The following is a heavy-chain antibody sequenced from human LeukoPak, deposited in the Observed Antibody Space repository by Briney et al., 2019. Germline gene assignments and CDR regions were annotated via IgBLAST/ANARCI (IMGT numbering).Heavy chain of an antibody. CDR1: GYTFTSYG. D-gene: IGHD5-12*01. J-gene: IGHJ4*02. Sequence: ASVKVSCKASGYTFTSYGISWVRQAPGQGLEWMGWVSAYNGNTNYAQKLQGRVTMTTDTSTSTAYMELRSLRSDDTAVYYCARDTGTWWLRLEAPFDYWGQGTLVTVSS. CDR2: VSAYNGNT. CDR3: ARDTGTWWLRLEAPFDY. V-gene: IGHV1-18*01.